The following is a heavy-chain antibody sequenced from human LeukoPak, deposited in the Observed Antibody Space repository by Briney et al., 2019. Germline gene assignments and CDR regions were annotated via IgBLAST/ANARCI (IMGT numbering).Heavy chain of an antibody. CDR2: ISSGSTYI. D-gene: IGHD5-18*01. CDR3: ARIGGYRYGVFDY. CDR1: GFTLSSYS. Sequence: PGGSLRLSCAASGFTLSSYSMNWVRQAPGKGLEWVSSISSGSTYIYYADSVKGRFTISRDNSKNTLYLQMNSLRAEDTGVYYCARIGGYRYGVFDYWGQGTLVTVSS. J-gene: IGHJ4*02. V-gene: IGHV3-21*04.